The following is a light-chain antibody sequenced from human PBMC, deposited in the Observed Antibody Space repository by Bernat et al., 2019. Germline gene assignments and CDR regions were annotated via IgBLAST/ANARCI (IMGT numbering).Light chain of an antibody. CDR1: SLRIYN. V-gene: IGLV3-19*01. CDR2: GKN. J-gene: IGLJ1*01. Sequence: SSELTQDPAVSVALGQTVRITCQGDSLRIYNASWYQQKSGQAPVLVIYGKNNRPSGIPDRFSVSSSGNTASLTITGTQAEDEADYYCNSRDSSGRHYVFGTGTKLTVL. CDR3: NSRDSSGRHYV.